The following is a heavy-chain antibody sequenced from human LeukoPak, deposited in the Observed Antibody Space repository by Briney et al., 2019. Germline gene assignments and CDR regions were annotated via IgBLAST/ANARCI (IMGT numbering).Heavy chain of an antibody. CDR3: AKAHCSPTSCSRIDY. CDR2: ISGSGGST. D-gene: IGHD2-2*01. V-gene: IGHV3-23*01. J-gene: IGHJ4*02. Sequence: GGSLRHSCAASGFTFSTCAMGWVRQAPGKGLGWVSAISGSGGSTFYADSVKGRFTISRDNSKNTVYLQMSGLGAEDTALYYCAKAHCSPTSCSRIDYWGQGTLVAVAP. CDR1: GFTFSTCA.